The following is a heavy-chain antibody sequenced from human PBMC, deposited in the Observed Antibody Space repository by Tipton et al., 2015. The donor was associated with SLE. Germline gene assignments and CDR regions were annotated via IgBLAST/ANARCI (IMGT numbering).Heavy chain of an antibody. J-gene: IGHJ5*02. CDR1: GGSISSYY. CDR3: AREDSSSWFYTRFDP. Sequence: TLSLTCTVSGGSISSYYWSWIRQPPGKGLEWTGYIYYSGSTNYNPSLKSRVTISVDTSKNQFSLKLSSVTAADTAVYYCAREDSSSWFYTRFDPWGQGTLVTVSS. D-gene: IGHD2-2*02. CDR2: IYYSGST. V-gene: IGHV4-59*12.